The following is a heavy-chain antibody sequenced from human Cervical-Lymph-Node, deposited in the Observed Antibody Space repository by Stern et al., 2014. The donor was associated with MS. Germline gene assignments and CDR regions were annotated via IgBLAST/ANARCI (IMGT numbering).Heavy chain of an antibody. J-gene: IGHJ5*02. V-gene: IGHV4-4*02. CDR1: GDSISNDNW. D-gene: IGHD5-12*01. CDR2: IHHSGTT. Sequence: QVQLQESGPGLVKPSGTLSLTCAVSGDSISNDNWWSWVRQPPGKGLEWIGEIHHSGTTNYNPYLASPLTTSIDKSTNQFSLTLNSVTAADTAVYYCARASLSGYDWFDPWGQGTLVTVSS. CDR3: ARASLSGYDWFDP.